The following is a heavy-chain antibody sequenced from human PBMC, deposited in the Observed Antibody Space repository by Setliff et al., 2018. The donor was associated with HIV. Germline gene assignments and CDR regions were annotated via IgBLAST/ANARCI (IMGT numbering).Heavy chain of an antibody. CDR1: RRTFNSHT. Sequence: SVTVSCKASRRTFNSHTLNWVRQAPGQGLDWMGRIIPILGVANYAQRFQGKVTITADKSTSTAYMELTSLRFDDTAMYYCVRGVQSPPHYSYYYMDVWGEGTMVTVSS. J-gene: IGHJ6*03. CDR3: VRGVQSPPHYSYYYMDV. V-gene: IGHV1-69*02. D-gene: IGHD3-3*01. CDR2: IIPILGVA.